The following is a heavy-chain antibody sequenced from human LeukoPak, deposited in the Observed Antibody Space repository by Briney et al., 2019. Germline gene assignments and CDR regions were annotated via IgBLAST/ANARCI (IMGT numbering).Heavy chain of an antibody. CDR3: ANGPDYGDSWFDP. D-gene: IGHD4-17*01. CDR1: GYTLSSYA. J-gene: IGHJ5*02. CDR2: IGGSGGST. Sequence: PGGPLRLSCRASGYTLSSYAKSWVPQSPGKALEWVSAIGGSGGSTYYADSVKGRFTISRDNSKITLYLQMNSLRAEDMAVYYCANGPDYGDSWFDPWGQGTLVTVSS. V-gene: IGHV3-23*01.